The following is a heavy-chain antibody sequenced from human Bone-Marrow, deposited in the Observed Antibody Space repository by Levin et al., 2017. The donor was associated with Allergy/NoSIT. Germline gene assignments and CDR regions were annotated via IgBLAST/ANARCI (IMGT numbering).Heavy chain of an antibody. CDR1: GSTFTNYG. CDR3: ARDRGSGSGRYPTNWFDS. D-gene: IGHD6-19*01. V-gene: IGHV1-18*01. J-gene: IGHJ5*01. CDR2: ISSSGDNT. Sequence: GESLKISCKASGSTFTNYGFSWVRQAPGQGLEWVGWISSSGDNTDYTDKLQGRVSMTTDTSTSTAFMELRSLRSDDTAVYYCARDRGSGSGRYPTNWFDSWGQGTLVTVSS.